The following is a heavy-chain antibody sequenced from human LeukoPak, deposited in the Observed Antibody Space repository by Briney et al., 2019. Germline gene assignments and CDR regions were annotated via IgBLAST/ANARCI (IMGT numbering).Heavy chain of an antibody. CDR3: ARGRYYDSSGYAIDY. V-gene: IGHV3-11*01. Sequence: GGSLRLSCAASGFTFSDHYMSWIRPAPGKGLEWVSYISSSGSTIYYADSVKGRFTISRDNAKNSLYLQMNSLRAEDTAVYYCARGRYYDSSGYAIDYWGQGTLVTVSS. CDR1: GFTFSDHY. CDR2: ISSSGSTI. J-gene: IGHJ4*02. D-gene: IGHD3-22*01.